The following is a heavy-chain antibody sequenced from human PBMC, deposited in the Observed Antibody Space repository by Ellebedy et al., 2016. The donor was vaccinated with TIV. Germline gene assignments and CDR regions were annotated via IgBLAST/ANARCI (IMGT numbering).Heavy chain of an antibody. CDR1: GYTFTSYD. V-gene: IGHV1-8*01. CDR2: MNPNSGNT. Sequence: ASVKVSXXASGYTFTSYDINWVRQATGQGLEWMGWMNPNSGNTGYAQKFQGRVTMTRNTSISTAYMELSSLRSEDTAVYYCARGRGPLVSRNWFDPWGQGTLVTVSS. D-gene: IGHD2-8*01. CDR3: ARGRGPLVSRNWFDP. J-gene: IGHJ5*02.